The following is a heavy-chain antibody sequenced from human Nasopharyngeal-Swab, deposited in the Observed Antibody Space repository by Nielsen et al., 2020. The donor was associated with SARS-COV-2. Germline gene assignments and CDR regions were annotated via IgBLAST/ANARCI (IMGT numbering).Heavy chain of an antibody. CDR1: GFTLRSYA. CDR2: ISGSGGST. Sequence: GESLKISCAASGFTLRSYAMSWVRQAPGKWLEWVSAISGSGGSTYYADSVKGRFTISRDNSKNTLYLQMNSLRAEDTAVYYCANSVDAAMADYWGQGTLVTVSS. CDR3: ANSVDAAMADY. D-gene: IGHD5-18*01. J-gene: IGHJ4*02. V-gene: IGHV3-23*01.